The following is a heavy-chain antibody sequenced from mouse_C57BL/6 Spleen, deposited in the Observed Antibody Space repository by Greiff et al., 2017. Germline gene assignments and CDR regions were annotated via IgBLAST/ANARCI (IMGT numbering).Heavy chain of an antibody. J-gene: IGHJ4*01. CDR1: GYTFTSYW. D-gene: IGHD2-2*01. CDR2: IYPGSGST. V-gene: IGHV1-55*01. CDR3: AREDGYDYYAMDY. Sequence: QVQLKQPGAELVKPGASVKMSCKASGYTFTSYWITWVKQRPGQGLEWIGDIYPGSGSTNYNEKFKSKATLTVDTSSSTAYMQLSSLTSEDSAVYYCAREDGYDYYAMDYWGQGTSVTVSS.